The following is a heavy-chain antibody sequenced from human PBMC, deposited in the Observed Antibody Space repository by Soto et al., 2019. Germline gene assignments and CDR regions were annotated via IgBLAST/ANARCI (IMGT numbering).Heavy chain of an antibody. CDR1: GYSFTSYC. V-gene: IGHV5-10-1*01. CDR3: AKEGAAGFYNWFDP. D-gene: IGHD6-13*01. CDR2: IDPSDSYT. J-gene: IGHJ5*02. Sequence: GESLKSSWKGSGYSFTSYCISWVRQMPGKGLEWMGRIDPSDSYTNYSPSFQGHVTISADKSISTAYLQWSSLKASDTAMYYCAKEGAAGFYNWFDPWGQGTLVTVSS.